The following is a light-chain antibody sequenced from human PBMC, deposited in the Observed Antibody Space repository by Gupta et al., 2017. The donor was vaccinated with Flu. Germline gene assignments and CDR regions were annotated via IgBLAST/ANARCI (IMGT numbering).Light chain of an antibody. CDR2: SNN. CDR3: AAWDDSLNGPVV. J-gene: IGLJ2*01. CDR1: SSNIGSNT. V-gene: IGLV1-44*01. Sequence: QSVLTQPPSASGTPGQRVTLSCSGSSSNIGSNTVNWYQQLPGTAPNLLIYSNNQRPSGVPDRFSGSKSGTSASVAISGLQSEDEADYYCAAWDDSLNGPVVFGGGTKLTVL.